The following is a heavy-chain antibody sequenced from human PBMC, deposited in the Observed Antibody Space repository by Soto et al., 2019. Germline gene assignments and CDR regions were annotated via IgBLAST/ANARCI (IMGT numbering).Heavy chain of an antibody. CDR2: ISYDGSNK. J-gene: IGHJ4*02. Sequence: AASGFTFSSYGMHWVRQAPGKGLEWVAVISYDGSNKYYADSVKGRFTISRDNSKNTLYLQMNSLRAEDTAVYYCAKGLYDFWSGYCIGYWGQGTLVTVSS. V-gene: IGHV3-30*18. CDR3: AKGLYDFWSGYCIGY. CDR1: GFTFSSYG. D-gene: IGHD3-3*01.